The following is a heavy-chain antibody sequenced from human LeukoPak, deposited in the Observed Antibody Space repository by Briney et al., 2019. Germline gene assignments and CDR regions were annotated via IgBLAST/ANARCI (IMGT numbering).Heavy chain of an antibody. Sequence: SETLSLTCTVSGGSISSSNNYWGWTRQPPGKGLEWFGSISYSGGTSYNPSLRSRVTISVDTSKNQFSLKLNSVTAADTAVYYCARGAGDQGYFDLWGRGTLVTVSS. CDR3: ARGAGDQGYFDL. J-gene: IGHJ2*01. CDR1: GGSISSSNNY. V-gene: IGHV4-39*01. D-gene: IGHD7-27*01. CDR2: ISYSGGT.